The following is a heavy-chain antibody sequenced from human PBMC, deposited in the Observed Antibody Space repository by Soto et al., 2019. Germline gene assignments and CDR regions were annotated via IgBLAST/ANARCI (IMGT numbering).Heavy chain of an antibody. J-gene: IGHJ3*02. CDR1: GFTFSSYA. Sequence: GGSLRLSCAASGFTFSSYAMHWVRQAPGKGLEYVSAISSNGGSTYYANSVNGRFTISRDNSKYTLYLQMGSLRTEDMAVYYCARNYGGNSYAFDIWGQGTMVTVSS. V-gene: IGHV3-64*01. CDR2: ISSNGGST. CDR3: ARNYGGNSYAFDI. D-gene: IGHD2-21*02.